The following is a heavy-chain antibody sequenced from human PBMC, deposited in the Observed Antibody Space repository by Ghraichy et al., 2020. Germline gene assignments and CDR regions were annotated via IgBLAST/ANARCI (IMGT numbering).Heavy chain of an antibody. CDR3: RGNTAMGTVFDY. D-gene: IGHD5-18*01. Sequence: SETLSLTCAVYGGSFSGYYWSWIRQPPGKGLEWIGEINHSGSTNYNPSLKSRVTISVDTSKNQFSLKLSSVTAADTAVYYCRGNTAMGTVFDYWGQGTLVTVSS. CDR1: GGSFSGYY. J-gene: IGHJ4*02. V-gene: IGHV4-34*01. CDR2: INHSGST.